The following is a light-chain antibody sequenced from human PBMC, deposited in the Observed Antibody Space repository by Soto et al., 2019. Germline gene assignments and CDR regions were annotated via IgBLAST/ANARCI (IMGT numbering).Light chain of an antibody. CDR3: AAWDYSLKGQV. V-gene: IGLV1-44*01. CDR2: SNN. CDR1: SSNIGSNT. Sequence: QSVLTQPPSASGTPGQRVTLSCSGSSSNIGSNTVNWYQQLPGTAPKLLIYSNNQRPSGVPDRFSGSNSGTSASLAIRGLQSEDEADCYCAAWDYSLKGQVFGGGPKLTVL. J-gene: IGLJ2*01.